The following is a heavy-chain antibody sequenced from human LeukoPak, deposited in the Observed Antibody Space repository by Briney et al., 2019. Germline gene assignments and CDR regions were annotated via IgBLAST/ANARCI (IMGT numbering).Heavy chain of an antibody. CDR3: ARLHMVRGVIITVDY. D-gene: IGHD3-10*01. CDR2: ISAYDGNT. J-gene: IGHJ4*02. Sequence: GASVKVSCKASGYTFTSYGISWVRQAPGQGLEWMGWISAYDGNTNYAQKLQGRVTMTTDTSTSTAYMELRSLRSDDTAVYYCARLHMVRGVIITVDYWGQGTLVTVSS. V-gene: IGHV1-18*01. CDR1: GYTFTSYG.